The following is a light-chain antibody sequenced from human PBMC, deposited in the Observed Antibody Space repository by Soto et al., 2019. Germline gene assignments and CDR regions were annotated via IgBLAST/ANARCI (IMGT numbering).Light chain of an antibody. CDR3: QTWGTGTRGV. J-gene: IGLJ3*02. Sequence: QLVLTQSPSASASLGASVKLTCTLSSGYSSYAIAWHQQQPEKGPRYLMKLNSDGSHSKGDGIPDRFSGSSSGAERYLTISSLQSEDEADYYCQTWGTGTRGVFGGGTKLTVL. V-gene: IGLV4-69*01. CDR1: SGYSSYA. CDR2: LNSDGSH.